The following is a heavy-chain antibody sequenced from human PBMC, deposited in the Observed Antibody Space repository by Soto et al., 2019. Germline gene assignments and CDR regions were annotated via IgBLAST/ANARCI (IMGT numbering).Heavy chain of an antibody. V-gene: IGHV4-4*02. J-gene: IGHJ3*01. D-gene: IGHD6-19*01. CDR2: LLHSGTT. CDR1: GDSISSPKL. Sequence: QVQLQESGPGLVKPSGTLSLTCAVSGDSISSPKLWTWLHQPPGKGLEWIGDLLHSGTTNYNPSLDSRVTFSVDKPQNQFSQKLTSVTDADSPIYYCAYITGWYRHDVWGQGTSVTVSS. CDR3: AYITGWYRHDV.